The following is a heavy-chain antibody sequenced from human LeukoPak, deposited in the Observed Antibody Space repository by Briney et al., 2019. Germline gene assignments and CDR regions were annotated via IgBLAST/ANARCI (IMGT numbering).Heavy chain of an antibody. CDR3: ARGPPTVTTRADY. Sequence: ASVKVSCKAFGYTFTSNYMHWVRQAPGQGPEWMGVISPSGGSTTYAQKFQGRVTMTTDTSTSTAYMELRSLRSDDTAVYYCARGPPTVTTRADYWGQGTLVTVSS. CDR1: GYTFTSNY. D-gene: IGHD4-17*01. J-gene: IGHJ4*02. CDR2: ISPSGGST. V-gene: IGHV1-46*01.